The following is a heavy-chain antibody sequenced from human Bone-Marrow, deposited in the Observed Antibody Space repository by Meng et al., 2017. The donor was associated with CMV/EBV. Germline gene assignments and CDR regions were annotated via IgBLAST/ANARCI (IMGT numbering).Heavy chain of an antibody. J-gene: IGHJ4*02. CDR2: ISSSGSTI. D-gene: IGHD3-22*01. V-gene: IGHV3-11*04. Sequence: GGSFSEYYMSWIRQDPGKGLEWVSYISSSGSTIYYADSVKGRFTISRDNAKNSLYLQMNSLRAEDTAVYYCARVGYYDSSGYAPTGDWGQGTLVTVSS. CDR1: GGSFSEYY. CDR3: ARVGYYDSSGYAPTGD.